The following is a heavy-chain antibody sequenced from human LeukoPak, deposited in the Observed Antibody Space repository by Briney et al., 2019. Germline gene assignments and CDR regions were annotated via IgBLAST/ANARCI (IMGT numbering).Heavy chain of an antibody. CDR1: GFTFSSYG. D-gene: IGHD5-12*01. CDR3: AKDQYSGYDWVLYYFDY. V-gene: IGHV3-30*02. CDR2: IRYDGSNK. Sequence: GGSLRLSCAASGFTFSSYGMHWVRQAPGKGLEWVAFIRYDGSNKYYADSVKGRFTISRDNSKNTLYLQMNSLRAEDTAVYYCAKDQYSGYDWVLYYFDYWGQGTLVTVSS. J-gene: IGHJ4*02.